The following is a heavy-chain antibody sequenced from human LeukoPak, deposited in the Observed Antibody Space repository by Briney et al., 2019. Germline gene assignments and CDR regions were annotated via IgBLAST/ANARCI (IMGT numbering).Heavy chain of an antibody. D-gene: IGHD3/OR15-3a*01. J-gene: IGHJ3*02. CDR2: ISVSGGAT. CDR1: GFTFSMSG. Sequence: GGSLRLSCAASGFTFSMSGMSWVRQAPGKGLEWVLSISVSGGATYYADSVKGRFTISRDNSKNTLYLQMNSLRAEDTAVYYCARYGLGAHAFDIWGQGTMVTVSS. V-gene: IGHV3-23*01. CDR3: ARYGLGAHAFDI.